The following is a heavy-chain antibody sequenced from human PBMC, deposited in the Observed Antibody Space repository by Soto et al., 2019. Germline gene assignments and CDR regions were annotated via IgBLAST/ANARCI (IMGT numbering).Heavy chain of an antibody. CDR1: GGYITGSSFS. Sequence: SETLSLSCSVSGGYITGSSFSWGWIRQSPGTGLQWIGRLSYSGSTYYNPSLKGRVAISADTSKNAFSLDLNLMTAPDTATHLCASGLRWTRTFDFWGRGALVTVSS. J-gene: IGHJ4*02. V-gene: IGHV4-39*01. CDR2: LSYSGST. D-gene: IGHD3-16*01. CDR3: ASGLRWTRTFDF.